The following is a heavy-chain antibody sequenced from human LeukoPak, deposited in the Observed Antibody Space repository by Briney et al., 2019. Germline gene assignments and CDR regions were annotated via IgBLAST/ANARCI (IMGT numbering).Heavy chain of an antibody. D-gene: IGHD3-10*01. J-gene: IGHJ4*02. CDR3: AREFNTVGNFDY. V-gene: IGHV3-21*01. CDR1: GFTFSRCS. CDR2: IYLTGNYI. Sequence: PGGSLRLSCVTSGFTFSRCSMRWVRQAPGKGLEWVSSIYLTGNYISYADSVKGRFTISRDNAKNSLYLQMNSLRAEDTAVYYCAREFNTVGNFDYWGQGTLVTVSS.